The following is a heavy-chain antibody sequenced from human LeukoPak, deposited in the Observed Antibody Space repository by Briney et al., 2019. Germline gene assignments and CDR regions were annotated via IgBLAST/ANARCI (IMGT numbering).Heavy chain of an antibody. D-gene: IGHD2/OR15-2a*01. J-gene: IGHJ4*02. CDR2: ISGSGGST. CDR3: AKEEYWGSRGGFDY. Sequence: PGGSLRLSCAASGFTFSSYAMSWVRQAPGKGLEWVSAISGSGGSTYYADSVKGRFTISRDNAKNSLYLQMNSLRAEDTAVYYCAKEEYWGSRGGFDYWGQGTLVTVSS. CDR1: GFTFSSYA. V-gene: IGHV3-23*01.